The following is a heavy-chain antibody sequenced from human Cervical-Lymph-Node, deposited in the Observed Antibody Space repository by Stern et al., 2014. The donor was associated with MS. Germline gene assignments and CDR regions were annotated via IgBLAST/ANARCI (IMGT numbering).Heavy chain of an antibody. D-gene: IGHD6-6*01. J-gene: IGHJ5*02. CDR3: ARDIWYSSSNWFDP. Sequence: QVQLVQSGPEVKKPGASVKVSCKASGYTFTNNPMNWVRQAPGQGLEWMGLISIYSGKTNYAPKFQGRVSLTTDTSSSTAYMELRSLRPDDTAVYYCARDIWYSSSNWFDPWGQGTLVTVSS. V-gene: IGHV1-18*01. CDR1: GYTFTNNP. CDR2: ISIYSGKT.